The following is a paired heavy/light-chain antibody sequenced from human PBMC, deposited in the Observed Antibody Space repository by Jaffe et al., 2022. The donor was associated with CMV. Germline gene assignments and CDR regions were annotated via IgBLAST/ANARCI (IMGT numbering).Heavy chain of an antibody. Sequence: QVQLVESGGGLVKPGGSLRLSCAASGFTFSDYYMSWIRQAPGKGLEWVSYISSSGSTIYYADSVKGRFTISRDNAKNSLYLQMNSLRAEDTAVYYCARSRGYGDWRDYWGQGTLVTVSS. CDR3: ARSRGYGDWRDY. D-gene: IGHD4-17*01. CDR1: GFTFSDYY. J-gene: IGHJ4*02. V-gene: IGHV3-11*01. CDR2: ISSSGSTI.
Light chain of an antibody. CDR1: SSDVGGYNY. V-gene: IGLV2-14*03. Sequence: QSALTQPASVSGSPGQSITISCTGTSSDVGGYNYVSWYQQHPGKAPKLMIYDVSNRPSGVSNRFSGSKSGNTASLTISGLQAEDEADYYCSSYTSSSTLEVFGGGTKLTVL. J-gene: IGLJ3*02. CDR3: SSYTSSSTLEV. CDR2: DVS.